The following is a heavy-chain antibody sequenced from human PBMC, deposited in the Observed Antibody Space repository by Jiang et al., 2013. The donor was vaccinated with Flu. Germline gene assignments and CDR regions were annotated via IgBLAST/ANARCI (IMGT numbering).Heavy chain of an antibody. CDR1: GGSISSSPYN. CDR2: MYHTGST. D-gene: IGHD4-11*01. Sequence: PGLVKPSETLSLTCSVSGGSISSSPYNWGWIRQPPGKGLEWIGTMYHTGSTYYNPSLKGRVTISVDTSMNQFSLKVTSVTAADTAVYFCARDGLHPYYFDYWGQGTLVTVSS. V-gene: IGHV4-39*02. J-gene: IGHJ4*02. CDR3: ARDGLHPYYFDY.